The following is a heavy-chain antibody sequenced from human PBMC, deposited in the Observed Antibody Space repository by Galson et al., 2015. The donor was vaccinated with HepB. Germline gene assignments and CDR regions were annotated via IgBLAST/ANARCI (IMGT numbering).Heavy chain of an antibody. CDR2: IYYSGST. V-gene: IGHV4-39*01. CDR3: ASLTGDLGYFDL. D-gene: IGHD7-27*01. CDR1: GGSISSSSYY. J-gene: IGHJ2*01. Sequence: LSLTCTVSGGSISSSSYYWGWIRQPPGKGLEWIGSIYYSGSTYYNPSLKSRVTISVDTSKNQFSPKLSSVTAADTAVYYCASLTGDLGYFDLWGRGTLVTVSS.